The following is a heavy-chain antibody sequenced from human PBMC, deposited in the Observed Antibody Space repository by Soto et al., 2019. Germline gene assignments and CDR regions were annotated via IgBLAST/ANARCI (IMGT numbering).Heavy chain of an antibody. J-gene: IGHJ5*02. D-gene: IGHD2-15*01. CDR1: GGSISSYY. Sequence: SETLSLTCTVSGGSISSYYWSWIRQPPGKGLEWIGYIYYSGSTNYNPSLKSRVTISVDTSKNQFSLKLSSVTAADTAVYYCARHGQDCSGGSCYSVDNWFDPWGQGTLVTVS. CDR2: IYYSGST. CDR3: ARHGQDCSGGSCYSVDNWFDP. V-gene: IGHV4-59*08.